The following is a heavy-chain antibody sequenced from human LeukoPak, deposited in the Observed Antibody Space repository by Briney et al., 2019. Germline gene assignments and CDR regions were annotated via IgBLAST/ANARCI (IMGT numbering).Heavy chain of an antibody. V-gene: IGHV3-23*01. J-gene: IGHJ4*02. Sequence: GGSLRLSCAASGFTFSSYAMSWVRQAPGKGLEWVSAISGSGGSTYYADSVKGRFTISRDNSKNTLYLQMNSLRAEDTAVYYCAKGSIVVVPAARGTEIDYWGQGTLVTVSS. CDR3: AKGSIVVVPAARGTEIDY. D-gene: IGHD2-2*01. CDR2: ISGSGGST. CDR1: GFTFSSYA.